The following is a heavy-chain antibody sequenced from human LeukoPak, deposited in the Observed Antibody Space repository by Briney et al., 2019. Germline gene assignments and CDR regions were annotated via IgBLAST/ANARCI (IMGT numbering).Heavy chain of an antibody. CDR3: AKEVLGP. CDR1: GGSISSSVYY. CDR2: IFYSGST. J-gene: IGHJ5*02. V-gene: IGHV4-39*07. Sequence: PSETLSLTCTVSGGSISSSVYYWGWVRQPPGKGLEWIGSIFYSGSTYYNPSLKSRVTISVDMSKNQLSLKLRSVTAADTAVYYCAKEVLGPWGQGTLVTVSS. D-gene: IGHD7-27*01.